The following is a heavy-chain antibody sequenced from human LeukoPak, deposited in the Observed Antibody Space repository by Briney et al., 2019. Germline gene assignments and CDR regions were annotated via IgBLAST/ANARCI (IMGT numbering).Heavy chain of an antibody. CDR1: GFTFSSYS. Sequence: PGRSLRLSCAASGFTFSSYSMNWVRQAPGKGLEWVSAISGSGGSTYYADSVKGRFTISRDNSKNTLYLQMNSLRAEDTAVYYCAKPHSRYSSGWWRGLFDYWGQGTLVTVSS. V-gene: IGHV3-23*01. CDR3: AKPHSRYSSGWWRGLFDY. CDR2: ISGSGGST. J-gene: IGHJ4*02. D-gene: IGHD6-19*01.